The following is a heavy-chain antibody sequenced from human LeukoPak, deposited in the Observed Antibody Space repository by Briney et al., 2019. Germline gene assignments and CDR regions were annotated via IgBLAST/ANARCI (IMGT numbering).Heavy chain of an antibody. CDR3: ARDPAPLLRYFDGGWFDP. J-gene: IGHJ5*02. Sequence: GGSLRLSRAASGFTVSINYMSWVRQAPGRGLEWVSSISSGSSYIYYADSVKGRFTISRDNAKNSLYLQMNSLRAEDTAVYYCARDPAPLLRYFDGGWFDPWGQGTLVTVSS. V-gene: IGHV3-21*01. CDR2: ISSGSSYI. D-gene: IGHD3-9*01. CDR1: GFTVSINY.